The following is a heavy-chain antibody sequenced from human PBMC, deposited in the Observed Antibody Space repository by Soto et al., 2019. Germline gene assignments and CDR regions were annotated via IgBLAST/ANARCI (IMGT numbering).Heavy chain of an antibody. V-gene: IGHV1-18*01. CDR1: GYTFSNYV. D-gene: IGHD3-16*01. Sequence: QVQLVQSGSEVKKPGASVKVSCKASGYTFSNYVITWVRQAPGQGEWMGWISSYNGNTNYAQKFQGRVTMTTDTPTSTLYMELRSRRSDDTAVYYCAREAHVFGLFKDFDYWGQGTRVTVSS. CDR2: ISSYNGNT. CDR3: AREAHVFGLFKDFDY. J-gene: IGHJ4*02.